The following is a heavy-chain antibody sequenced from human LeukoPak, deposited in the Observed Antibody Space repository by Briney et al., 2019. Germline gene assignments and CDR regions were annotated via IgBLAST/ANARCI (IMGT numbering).Heavy chain of an antibody. CDR1: GFTFGDYA. D-gene: IGHD3-9*01. CDR3: TRVDWPVGRGFDY. CDR2: IRSKAYGGTT. Sequence: PGGSLRLSCTASGFTFGDYAMSWVRQAPGKGLEWVGFIRSKAYGGTTEYAASVKGRFTISRDDSKSIAYLQMNSLKTEDTAVYYCTRVDWPVGRGFDYWGQGTLVTVSS. J-gene: IGHJ4*02. V-gene: IGHV3-49*04.